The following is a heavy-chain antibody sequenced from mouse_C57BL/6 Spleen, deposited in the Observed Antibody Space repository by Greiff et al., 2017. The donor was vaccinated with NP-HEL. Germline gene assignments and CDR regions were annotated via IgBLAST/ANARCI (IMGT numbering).Heavy chain of an antibody. CDR2: IYPRSGNT. V-gene: IGHV1-81*01. D-gene: IGHD1-1*01. CDR1: GYTFTSYG. CDR3: ERTVVAAEGYAMDC. J-gene: IGHJ4*01. Sequence: VQLQQSGAELARPGASVKLSCKASGYTFTSYGIRWVKQRTGQGLAWIGEIYPRSGNTYYNEKFKGKATLTADKSSSTAYRELRSLTSEDSAVYFCERTVVAAEGYAMDCWGQGTSVTVSS.